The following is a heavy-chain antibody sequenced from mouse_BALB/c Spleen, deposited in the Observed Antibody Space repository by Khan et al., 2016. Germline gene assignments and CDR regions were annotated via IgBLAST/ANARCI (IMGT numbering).Heavy chain of an antibody. Sequence: QVRLQQSGAELMKPGASVKISCKATGYTFSSYWIEWVKQRPGHGLEWIGEILHGSGSTNYNEKFKGKATFTADTSSNTAYMQLSSLTSEDSAVYCCARKGITTARYFDVWGAGTTVTVSS. CDR3: ARKGITTARYFDV. V-gene: IGHV1-9*01. CDR1: GYTFSSYW. J-gene: IGHJ1*01. D-gene: IGHD1-2*01. CDR2: ILHGSGST.